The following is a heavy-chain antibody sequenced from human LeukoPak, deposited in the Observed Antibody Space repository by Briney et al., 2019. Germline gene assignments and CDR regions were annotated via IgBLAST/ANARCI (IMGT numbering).Heavy chain of an antibody. V-gene: IGHV3-23*01. CDR2: ISGGDETT. J-gene: IGHJ4*02. Sequence: GGSLRLSCAASGFTFNNYAMNWVRQAPGKGLEWVSSISGGDETTYYADSAKGRFTISRDNSQNTLYLQMNSLRAEDTAVYYCARGYADYVGYFFFDYWGQGTLVTVSS. CDR1: GFTFNNYA. D-gene: IGHD4-17*01. CDR3: ARGYADYVGYFFFDY.